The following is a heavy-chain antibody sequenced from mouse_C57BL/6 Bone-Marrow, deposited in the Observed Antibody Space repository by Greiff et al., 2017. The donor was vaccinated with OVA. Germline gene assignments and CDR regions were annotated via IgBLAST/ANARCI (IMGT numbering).Heavy chain of an antibody. CDR3: AGPYYYGRGYFDV. J-gene: IGHJ1*03. D-gene: IGHD1-1*01. Sequence: VKLMESGAELVRPGTSVKVSCKASGYAFTNYLIEWVKQRPGQGLEWIGVINPGSGGTNYNEKFKGKATLTADKSSSTAYMQLSSLTSEDSAVYFCAGPYYYGRGYFDVWGTGTTVTVSS. CDR1: GYAFTNYL. CDR2: INPGSGGT. V-gene: IGHV1-54*01.